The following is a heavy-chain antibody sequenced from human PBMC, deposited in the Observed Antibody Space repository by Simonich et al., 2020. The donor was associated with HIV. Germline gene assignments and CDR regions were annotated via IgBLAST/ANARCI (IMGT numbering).Heavy chain of an antibody. J-gene: IGHJ4*02. Sequence: QVQLQQWGAGLLKPSKTLSLTCAVYGGSFSDYYWTWIRQPPGKGLEWIGEINHSGSTNSNPSLKSRVTISVDTSKNQFSLKVSSVTAADTAVYYCARTGSAYNSGWYYSDYWGQGTLVTVSS. CDR1: GGSFSDYY. CDR2: INHSGST. D-gene: IGHD6-19*01. CDR3: ARTGSAYNSGWYYSDY. V-gene: IGHV4-34*01.